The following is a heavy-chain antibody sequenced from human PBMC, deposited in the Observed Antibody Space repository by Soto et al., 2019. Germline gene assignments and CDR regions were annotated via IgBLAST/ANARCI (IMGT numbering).Heavy chain of an antibody. V-gene: IGHV3-30*18. J-gene: IGHJ6*02. D-gene: IGHD3-9*01. CDR3: AKEGSDYDILTGSGYYGMDV. CDR2: ISYDGNIK. CDR1: GFTFSNFG. Sequence: PGGSLRLCCAASGFTFSNFGMHWVRQAPGKGLEWVASISYDGNIKYSADSVKGRFTISRDNSKNTLYLQMNSLRAEDTAVYYCAKEGSDYDILTGSGYYGMDVWGQGTTVTVSS.